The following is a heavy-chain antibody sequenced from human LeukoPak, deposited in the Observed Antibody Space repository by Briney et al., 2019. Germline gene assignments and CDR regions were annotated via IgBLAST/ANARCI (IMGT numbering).Heavy chain of an antibody. CDR2: FYSGGDT. CDR1: GFIVSRNY. J-gene: IGHJ4*02. CDR3: VRHTVTGYYFDF. Sequence: PGGSLRLSCAVSGFIVSRNYMSWVRQAPGKGLEWVSVFYSGGDTYYADSVKGRFTISRDNSKNTLYLQMNSLRAEDTAVYYCVRHTVTGYYFDFWGQGTLVTVSS. V-gene: IGHV3-66*04. D-gene: IGHD3-9*01.